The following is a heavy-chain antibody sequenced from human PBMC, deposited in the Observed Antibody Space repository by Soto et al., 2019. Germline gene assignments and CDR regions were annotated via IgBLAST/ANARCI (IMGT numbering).Heavy chain of an antibody. CDR2: IYSGGST. V-gene: IGHV3-66*01. CDR3: ARSPHLYSSSWYDY. J-gene: IGHJ4*02. CDR1: GFTVSSNY. D-gene: IGHD6-13*01. Sequence: EVQLVESGGGLVQPGGSLRLSCAASGFTVSSNYMSWVRQAPGKGLEWVSVIYSGGSTYYADSVKGRFTISRDNSENTLYLQMNSLRAEDTAVYYCARSPHLYSSSWYDYWGQGTLVTVSS.